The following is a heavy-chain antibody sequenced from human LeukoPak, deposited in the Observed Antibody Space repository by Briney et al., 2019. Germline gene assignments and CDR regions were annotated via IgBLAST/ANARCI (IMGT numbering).Heavy chain of an antibody. J-gene: IGHJ4*02. Sequence: PGGSLRLSCAASGFXLGSHWMHWVRQAPGKGLLWVTRISSDGSSTRYADPVKGRFTISRDNAKNTLYLQMSSLRAEDTAVYYCARISLSGWANDYWGQGTLVTVSS. CDR1: GFXLGSHW. CDR2: ISSDGSST. CDR3: ARISLSGWANDY. V-gene: IGHV3-74*01. D-gene: IGHD6-19*01.